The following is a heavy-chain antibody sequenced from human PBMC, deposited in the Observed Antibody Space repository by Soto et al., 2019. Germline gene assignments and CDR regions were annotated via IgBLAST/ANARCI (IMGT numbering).Heavy chain of an antibody. CDR1: GGTFSSYA. J-gene: IGHJ6*02. CDR2: IIPIFGTA. Sequence: SVKVSCKASGGTFSSYAISWVRQAPGQGLEWMGGIIPIFGTANYAQKFQGRVTITAAESTSTAYMELSSLRSEDTAVYYCALVLMRRALANYRMDVWAQGTTVTVSS. CDR3: ALVLMRRALANYRMDV. V-gene: IGHV1-69*13. D-gene: IGHD5-12*01.